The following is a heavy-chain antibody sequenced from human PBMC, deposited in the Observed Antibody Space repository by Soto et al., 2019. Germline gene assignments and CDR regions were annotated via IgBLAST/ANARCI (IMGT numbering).Heavy chain of an antibody. CDR3: ASLAFHWNDEKHNWFDP. Sequence: QVQLVQSGAEVKKPGASVKVSCKASGYTFTSYDINWVRQATGQGLEWMGWMNPNSGNTGYAQKFQGRVTMTRNTSISTAYMELSSLRSEDTAVYYCASLAFHWNDEKHNWFDPWGQGTLVTVSS. CDR1: GYTFTSYD. V-gene: IGHV1-8*01. D-gene: IGHD1-1*01. J-gene: IGHJ5*02. CDR2: MNPNSGNT.